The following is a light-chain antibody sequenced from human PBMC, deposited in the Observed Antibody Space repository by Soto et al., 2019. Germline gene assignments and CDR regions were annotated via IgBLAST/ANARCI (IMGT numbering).Light chain of an antibody. CDR3: QSYDHSLGGSGV. CDR1: SSNIGAGYD. CDR2: GNN. V-gene: IGLV1-40*01. J-gene: IGLJ1*01. Sequence: QSVLTQPPSVSGAPGQRVTISCTGSSSNIGAGYDVHWYQQLPGTAPKLLIYGNNNRPSGVPDRFSGSKSGTSASLAITGLQAEDEADHFCQSYDHSLGGSGVFGTGTKVTVL.